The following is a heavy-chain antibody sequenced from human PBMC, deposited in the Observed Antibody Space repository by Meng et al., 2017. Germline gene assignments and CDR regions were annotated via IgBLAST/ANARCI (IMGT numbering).Heavy chain of an antibody. Sequence: VKLVQSGAEWNMPWYPVEHSCKPSEYNFPDNCLHWVRRAPGQGLELMGRIDPKSGDTHYAQRFQGRVTMTGDTSISTAYMELSGLRSDDTAMYYCATGYSTYYWGQGTLVTVSS. D-gene: IGHD6-13*01. CDR1: EYNFPDNC. J-gene: IGHJ4*02. V-gene: IGHV1-2*06. CDR3: ATGYSTYY. CDR2: IDPKSGDT.